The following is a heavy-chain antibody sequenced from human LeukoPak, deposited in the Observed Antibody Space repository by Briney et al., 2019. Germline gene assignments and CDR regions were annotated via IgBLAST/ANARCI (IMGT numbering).Heavy chain of an antibody. CDR2: INHSGST. Sequence: PSETLSLTCAVYGGSFSGYYWSWIRQPPGKGLEWIGEINHSGSTNYNPSLKSRVTISVDTSKNQFSLKLSSVTAADTAVYYCASMARRAHYYFDYWGQGTLVTVSS. V-gene: IGHV4-34*01. CDR1: GGSFSGYY. J-gene: IGHJ4*02. D-gene: IGHD3-10*01. CDR3: ASMARRAHYYFDY.